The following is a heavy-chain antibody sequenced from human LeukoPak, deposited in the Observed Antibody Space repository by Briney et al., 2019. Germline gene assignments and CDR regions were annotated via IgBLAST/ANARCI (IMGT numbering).Heavy chain of an antibody. D-gene: IGHD3-16*02. CDR1: GFTFSSYG. J-gene: IGHJ4*02. CDR2: IWYDGSNK. Sequence: GGSLRLSCAASGFTFSSYGMNWVRQAPGKGLEWVAVIWYDGSNKYYADSVKGRFTISRDNSKNTLYLQMNSLRAEDTAVYYCARAAENDDYVWGSYRYTGYFDYWGQGTLVTVSS. CDR3: ARAAENDDYVWGSYRYTGYFDY. V-gene: IGHV3-33*01.